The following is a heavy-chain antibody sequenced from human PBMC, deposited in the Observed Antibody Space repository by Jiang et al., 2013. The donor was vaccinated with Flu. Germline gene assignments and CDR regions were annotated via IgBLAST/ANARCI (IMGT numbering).Heavy chain of an antibody. D-gene: IGHD5-12*01. CDR1: GGSISSDSYY. J-gene: IGHJ4*02. Sequence: GPGLVKPSETLSLTCTVSGGSISSDSYYWGWIRQPPGKGPEWIGSIYHSGSTYYNPSLKTRVTMSVDTSKNQLSLNLTSVTATDTAVYYCARAQKYSGFELPYYDFWGQGTLVIVSS. V-gene: IGHV4-39*07. CDR3: ARAQKYSGFELPYYDF. CDR2: IYHSGST.